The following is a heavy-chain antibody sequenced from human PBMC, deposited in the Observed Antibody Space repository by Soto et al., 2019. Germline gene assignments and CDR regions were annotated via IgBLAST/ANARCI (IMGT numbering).Heavy chain of an antibody. D-gene: IGHD2-15*01. CDR2: INYSGNT. V-gene: IGHV4-34*01. J-gene: IGHJ4*02. Sequence: QVQLQQWGAGLIKPSETLSLICAVHGGPFSGYYWSWIRQPPGKGLEWIGEINYSGNTNYTPSLKSRVTISVDTSKKHFSLKLSSVTAADTAVYYCARGIGGTSDYWGQGTLVTVSP. CDR3: ARGIGGTSDY. CDR1: GGPFSGYY.